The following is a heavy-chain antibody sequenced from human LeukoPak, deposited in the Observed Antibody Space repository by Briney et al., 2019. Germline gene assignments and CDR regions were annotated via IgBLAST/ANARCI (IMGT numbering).Heavy chain of an antibody. CDR1: GGSFSGYY. J-gene: IGHJ3*02. Sequence: PSETLSLTCAVYGGSFSGYYWSWIRQPPGKGLEWIGEINHSGSTNYNPSLKSRVTISVDTSKNQFSLKLSSVTAADTAVYYCARVSYYYGSGSYRPSRAFDIWGQGTMVTVSS. D-gene: IGHD3-10*01. CDR3: ARVSYYYGSGSYRPSRAFDI. V-gene: IGHV4-34*01. CDR2: INHSGST.